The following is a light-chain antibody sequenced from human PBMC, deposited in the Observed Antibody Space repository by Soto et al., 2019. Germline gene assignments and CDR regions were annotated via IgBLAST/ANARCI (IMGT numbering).Light chain of an antibody. CDR3: QQYGNSPLT. Sequence: EIVLTQSPGTLSLSTGERATLSCRASQSVRSTYLAWYQQKPGQAPRLLIYGASSRATGIPDRFSGSGSGTDFTLTISRLEPEDFAVYYCQQYGNSPLTFGGGTKVEIK. CDR1: QSVRSTY. CDR2: GAS. V-gene: IGKV3-20*01. J-gene: IGKJ4*01.